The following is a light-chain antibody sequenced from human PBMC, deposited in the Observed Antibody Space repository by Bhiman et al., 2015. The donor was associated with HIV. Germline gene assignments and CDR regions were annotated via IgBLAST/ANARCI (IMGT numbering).Light chain of an antibody. CDR1: SSNIGSSFH. V-gene: IGLV1-50*01. J-gene: IGLJ1*01. CDR2: DNT. Sequence: QSVLTQPPSVSGAPGQRITISCTGTSSNIGSSFHVHWYQQLPGAAPRLLIYDNTIRPSGVPDRISGSKSGTSASLAINGLQAEDEADYYCAAWDDSLNGYVFGTGTKVTVL. CDR3: AAWDDSLNGYV.